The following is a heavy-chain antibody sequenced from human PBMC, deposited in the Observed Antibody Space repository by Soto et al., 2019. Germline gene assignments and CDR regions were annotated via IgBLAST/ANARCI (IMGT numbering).Heavy chain of an antibody. CDR1: GFTFSSYS. V-gene: IGHV3-21*01. CDR3: ASFIVAVTHTNYYYYYGMDV. CDR2: ISSSSSYI. Sequence: EVQLVESGGGLVKPGGSLRLSCAASGFTFSSYSMNWVRQAPGKGLEWVSSISSSSSYIYYADSEKGRFTISRDNAKTSLYRQMNSLRAEDTAVYYCASFIVAVTHTNYYYYYGMDVWGQGTTVTVSS. D-gene: IGHD2-15*01. J-gene: IGHJ6*02.